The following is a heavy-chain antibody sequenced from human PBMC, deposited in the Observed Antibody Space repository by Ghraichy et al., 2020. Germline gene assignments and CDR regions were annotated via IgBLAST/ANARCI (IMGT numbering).Heavy chain of an antibody. D-gene: IGHD5/OR15-5a*01. CDR2: IARNVGTT. J-gene: IGHJ4*02. V-gene: IGHV3-23*01. CDR3: ASSKLFSTIQDF. CDR1: GFTFTSYH. Sequence: SCAASGFTFTSYHMTWVRQAPGKRLEWVSSIARNVGTTYYAGSLKGRFTISRDNSKNTLYLHMNSLRAEDTALYYCASSKLFSTIQDFWGQGTLVTVPS.